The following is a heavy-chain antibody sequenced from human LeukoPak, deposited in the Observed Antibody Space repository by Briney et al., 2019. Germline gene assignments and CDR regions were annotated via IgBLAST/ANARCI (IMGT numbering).Heavy chain of an antibody. Sequence: SETLSLTCTVSGGSISSYYWSWIRQPPGKGLELIGFIYYSGSTSYNPSLKSRVTISVDTSKSQLSLKLSSVIAADTAVYYCARRAYSSGFDYIDYWGQGTLVTVSS. V-gene: IGHV4-59*08. CDR3: ARRAYSSGFDYIDY. J-gene: IGHJ4*02. D-gene: IGHD6-19*01. CDR2: IYYSGST. CDR1: GGSISSYY.